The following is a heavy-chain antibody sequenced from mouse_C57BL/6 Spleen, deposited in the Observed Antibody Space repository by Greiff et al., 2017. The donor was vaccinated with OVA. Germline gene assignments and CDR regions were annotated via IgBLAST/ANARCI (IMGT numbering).Heavy chain of an antibody. CDR3: ARSYYYGSGGDYFDC. V-gene: IGHV1-64*01. Sequence: QVQLQQPGAELVKPGASVKLSCKASGYTFTSYWMHWVKQRPGQGLEWIGMIHPNSGSTNYNEKFKSKATLTVDKSSSTAYMQLSSLTSVDSAVYYCARSYYYGSGGDYFDCWGQGTTLTVSS. CDR2: IHPNSGST. D-gene: IGHD1-1*01. J-gene: IGHJ2*01. CDR1: GYTFTSYW.